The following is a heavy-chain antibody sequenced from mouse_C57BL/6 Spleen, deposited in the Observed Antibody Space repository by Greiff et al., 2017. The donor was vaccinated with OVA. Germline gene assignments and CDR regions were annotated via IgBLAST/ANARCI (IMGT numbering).Heavy chain of an antibody. CDR1: GYTFTDHT. CDR2: IYPRDGST. D-gene: IGHD2-5*01. J-gene: IGHJ3*01. CDR3: ARPYYSNYDPFAY. V-gene: IGHV1-78*01. Sequence: VKLQESDAELVKPGASVKISCKVSGYTFTDHTIHWMKQRPEQGLEWIGYIYPRDGSTKYNEKFKGKATLTADKSSSTAYMQLNSLTSEDSAVYFCARPYYSNYDPFAYWGQGTLVTVSA.